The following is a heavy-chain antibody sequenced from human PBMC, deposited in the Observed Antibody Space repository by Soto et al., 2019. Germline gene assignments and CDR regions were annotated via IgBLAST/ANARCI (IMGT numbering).Heavy chain of an antibody. CDR2: IIPIFGTA. CDR3: SCRGRYCSGGSCYSAFTYYYGMDV. V-gene: IGHV1-69*13. CDR1: GGTFSSYA. Sequence: GASVKVSCKASGGTFSSYAISWVRQAPGQGLEWMGGIIPIFGTANYAQKFQGRVTITEDESTSTVYMELRSLRSVDTAVYYCSCRGRYCSGGSCYSAFTYYYGMDVWGQGTTVTFSS. D-gene: IGHD2-15*01. J-gene: IGHJ6*02.